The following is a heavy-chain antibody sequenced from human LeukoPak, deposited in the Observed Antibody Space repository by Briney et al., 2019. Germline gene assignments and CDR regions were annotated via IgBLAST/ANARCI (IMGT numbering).Heavy chain of an antibody. J-gene: IGHJ4*02. CDR2: ISWNSGDI. CDR3: AKLYGYSYGYIDF. Sequence: GGSLRLSCAASGFTFSSHWMHWVRQAPGKGLEWVSGISWNSGDIGYADSVKGRFTISRDNAKNSLHLQMNSLRAEDTALYYCAKLYGYSYGYIDFWGQGTLVTVSS. D-gene: IGHD5-18*01. V-gene: IGHV3-9*01. CDR1: GFTFSSHW.